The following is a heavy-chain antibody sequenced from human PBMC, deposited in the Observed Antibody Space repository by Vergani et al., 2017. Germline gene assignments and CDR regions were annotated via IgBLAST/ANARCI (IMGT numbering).Heavy chain of an antibody. V-gene: IGHV3-30-3*01. CDR2: ISYDGSNK. D-gene: IGHD2-2*02. CDR1: GFTFSSYA. Sequence: QVQLVESGGGVVQPGRSLRLSCAASGFTFSSYAMHWVRQAPGKGLEWVAVISYDGSNKYYADSVKGRFTISRDNSKNTLYLQMNSLRAEDTAVYYCTHCSSTSCYMLGYFQHWGQGTLVTVSS. CDR3: THCSSTSCYMLGYFQH. J-gene: IGHJ1*01.